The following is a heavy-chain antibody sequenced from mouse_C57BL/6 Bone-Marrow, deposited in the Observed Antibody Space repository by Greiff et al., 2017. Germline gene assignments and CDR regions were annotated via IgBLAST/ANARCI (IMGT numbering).Heavy chain of an antibody. CDR1: GYTFTSYW. V-gene: IGHV1-50*01. D-gene: IGHD1-1*01. Sequence: QVQLQQPGAELVKPGASVKLSCKASGYTFTSYWMQWVKQRPGQGLEWIGEIDPSDSYTNYNQKFKGKATLTVDTSSSTAYMQLSSLTSEDSAVYYCANGSSYGYFDVWGTGTTVTVAS. J-gene: IGHJ1*03. CDR2: IDPSDSYT. CDR3: ANGSSYGYFDV.